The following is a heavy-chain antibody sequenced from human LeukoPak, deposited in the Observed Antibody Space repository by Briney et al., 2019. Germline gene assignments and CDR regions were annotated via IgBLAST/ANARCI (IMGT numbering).Heavy chain of an antibody. J-gene: IGHJ4*02. CDR3: ARDVGRRDYGDYGGY. D-gene: IGHD4-17*01. CDR2: ISSSSSYI. V-gene: IGHV3-21*01. Sequence: GGSLRLSCAASGFTFSSYSMNWVRQAPGKGLEWVLSISSSSSYIYYADSVKGRFTISRDNAKNSLYLQMNSLRAEDTAVYYCARDVGRRDYGDYGGYWGQGTLVTVSS. CDR1: GFTFSSYS.